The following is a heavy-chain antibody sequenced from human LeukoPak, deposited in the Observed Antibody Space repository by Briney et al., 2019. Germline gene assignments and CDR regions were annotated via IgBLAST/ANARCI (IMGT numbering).Heavy chain of an antibody. CDR3: ARANYNDWGLFDY. D-gene: IGHD3-10*01. V-gene: IGHV3-7*01. CDR2: IEQDGSEK. Sequence: GGSLRLSCAASGFTVSSNYMSWVRQAPGKGLEWVASIEQDGSEKYYVDSVKGRFTIFRDNAKNSLYLQMNSLRAEDTAVYYCARANYNDWGLFDYWGQGTLVTVSS. J-gene: IGHJ4*02. CDR1: GFTVSSNY.